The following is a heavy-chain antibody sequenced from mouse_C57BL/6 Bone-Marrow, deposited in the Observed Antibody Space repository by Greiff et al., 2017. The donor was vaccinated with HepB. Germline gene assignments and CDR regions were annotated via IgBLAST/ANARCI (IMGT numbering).Heavy chain of an antibody. D-gene: IGHD1-1*01. CDR2: IDPENGDT. J-gene: IGHJ2*01. V-gene: IGHV14-4*01. Sequence: EVQRVESGAELVRPGASVKLSCTASGFNIKDDYMHWVKQRPEQGLEWIGWIDPENGDTEYASKFQGKATITADTSSNTAYLQLSSLTSEDTAVYYCTTVITTVVASGYFDYWGQGTTLTVSS. CDR1: GFNIKDDY. CDR3: TTVITTVVASGYFDY.